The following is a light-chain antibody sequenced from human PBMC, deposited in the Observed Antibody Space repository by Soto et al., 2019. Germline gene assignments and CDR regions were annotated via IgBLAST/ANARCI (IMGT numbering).Light chain of an antibody. V-gene: IGKV3-15*01. Sequence: VRTPSPATLSASPVARSTLSSRASQSGSSNLAWYQQKPGQAPRLLIYGASTRATGIPARFSGSGSGTEFTLTISSLQSEDFAVYYCQQYNNWLKTFGQGTKVDIK. CDR3: QQYNNWLKT. CDR2: GAS. CDR1: QSGSSN. J-gene: IGKJ1*01.